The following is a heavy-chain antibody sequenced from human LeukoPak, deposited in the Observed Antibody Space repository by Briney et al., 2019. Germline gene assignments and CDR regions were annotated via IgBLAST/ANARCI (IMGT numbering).Heavy chain of an antibody. Sequence: IPGGSLRLSCAASGFTFSSYSMNWVRQAPGKGLEWIGRIKSKTDGETTNYAEPVRGRFTISRDDSKSAVYLQMNSLKIEDTAVYYCTTDLGTYYHGSQRLIPIDYWGQGTLVTVSS. J-gene: IGHJ4*02. V-gene: IGHV3-15*01. D-gene: IGHD3-10*01. CDR3: TTDLGTYYHGSQRLIPIDY. CDR1: GFTFSSYS. CDR2: IKSKTDGETT.